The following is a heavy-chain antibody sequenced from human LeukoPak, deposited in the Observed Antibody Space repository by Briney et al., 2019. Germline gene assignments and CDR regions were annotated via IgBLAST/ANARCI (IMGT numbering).Heavy chain of an antibody. CDR1: GGSISSYY. Sequence: SETLSLTCTVSGGSISSYYWSWIRQPPGKGLEWIGYLYYSGSTNYNPSLKSRVTISVDTSKNQFSLKLSSVTAADTAVYYCARGAITMVRGVIETSYYYYMDVWGKGTTVTISS. V-gene: IGHV4-59*01. D-gene: IGHD3-10*01. CDR2: LYYSGST. CDR3: ARGAITMVRGVIETSYYYYMDV. J-gene: IGHJ6*03.